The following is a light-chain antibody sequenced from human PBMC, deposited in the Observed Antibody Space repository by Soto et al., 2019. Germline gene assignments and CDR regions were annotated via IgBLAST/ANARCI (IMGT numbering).Light chain of an antibody. CDR3: YSYAGSTTYVV. CDR1: SSDVGSYNL. CDR2: EVT. V-gene: IGLV2-23*02. Sequence: QSALTQPASVSGSPGQSITISCTGTSSDVGSYNLVSWYQQHPAKAPKLMFYEVTKRPSGVSNRFSGSKSGNTASLTISGLQADDEADYYCYSYAGSTTYVVFGGGTKLTVL. J-gene: IGLJ2*01.